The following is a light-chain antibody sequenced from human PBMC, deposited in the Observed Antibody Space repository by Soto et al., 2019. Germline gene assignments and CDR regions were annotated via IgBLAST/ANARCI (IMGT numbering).Light chain of an antibody. Sequence: EIVMTQSPATLSVSPGERATLSCRASQSLSVTLAWYQQKLGQAPRLLIYATSTRASGIPARFSGSGSGTDFTLSISSLQSEDSAVYFCQQYGNWPRTFGQGTKVDIK. V-gene: IGKV3-15*01. CDR1: QSLSVT. CDR2: ATS. J-gene: IGKJ1*01. CDR3: QQYGNWPRT.